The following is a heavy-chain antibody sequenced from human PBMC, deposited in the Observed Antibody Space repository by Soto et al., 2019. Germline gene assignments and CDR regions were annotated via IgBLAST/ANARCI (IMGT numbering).Heavy chain of an antibody. D-gene: IGHD5-18*01. CDR3: AKACAYGYGWDYYYDVRDF. CDR1: GFTFSSYG. CDR2: ISYDGSNK. J-gene: IGHJ6*02. Sequence: GGSLRLSCAASGFTFSSYGMHWVRQAPGKGLEWVAVISYDGSNKYYADSVKGRFTISRDNSKNTLYLQMNSLRAEDTAVYYCAKACAYGYGWDYYYDVRDFGAQGTTVTVSS. V-gene: IGHV3-30*18.